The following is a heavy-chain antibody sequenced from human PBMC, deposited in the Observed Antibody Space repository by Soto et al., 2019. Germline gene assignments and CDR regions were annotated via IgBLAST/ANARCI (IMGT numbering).Heavy chain of an antibody. Sequence: GASVKVSCKASGYTFSSIGISWVRQAPGQGLEWMGWIRPHNDNTYYAQRLQGRVTMTTDTSTSTAYMELRSLRSDDTAVYYCARDLDGSGNYYTDYWGQGTLVTV. V-gene: IGHV1-18*01. CDR1: GYTFSSIG. CDR3: ARDLDGSGNYYTDY. J-gene: IGHJ4*02. CDR2: IRPHNDNT. D-gene: IGHD3-10*01.